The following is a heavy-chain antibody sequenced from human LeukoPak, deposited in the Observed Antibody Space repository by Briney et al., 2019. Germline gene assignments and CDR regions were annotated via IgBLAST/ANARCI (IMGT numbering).Heavy chain of an antibody. CDR1: GFPFTSYT. V-gene: IGHV7-4-1*02. CDR2: INTNTGNP. J-gene: IGHJ4*02. CDR3: AREGVFYDYVY. Sequence: GASVKVSCKASGFPFTSYTMNWVRQAPGQGLEWMGWINTNTGNPTYAQGFTGRFVISFDSSLSTAYLQISSLKSEDTAVYYCAREGVFYDYVYWGQGTLVTLSS. D-gene: IGHD3-16*01.